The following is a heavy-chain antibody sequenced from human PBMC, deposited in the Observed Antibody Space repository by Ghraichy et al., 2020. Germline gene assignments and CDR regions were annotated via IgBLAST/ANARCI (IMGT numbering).Heavy chain of an antibody. V-gene: IGHV4-39*01. J-gene: IGHJ5*01. CDR2: VYYSGDT. CDR3: ARHYDWNHITHWFDS. D-gene: IGHD1-14*01. CDR1: GDSMSSSGYY. Sequence: SETLSLTCSVSGDSMSSSGYYWNWIRQSPGRGLEWIGTVYYSGDTYYNPSLKSRVTISVDTSKKQFSLKLTSVTAADTAVYYCARHYDWNHITHWFDSWGRGTLVTVSS.